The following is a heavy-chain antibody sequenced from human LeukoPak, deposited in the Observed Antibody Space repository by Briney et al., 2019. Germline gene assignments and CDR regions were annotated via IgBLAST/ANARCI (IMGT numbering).Heavy chain of an antibody. CDR1: GGSISSSSYY. CDR2: IYYSGST. V-gene: IGHV4-39*07. D-gene: IGHD4-23*01. CDR3: ARDPDGGVDY. Sequence: SETLSLTCTVSGGSISSSSYYWGWIRQPPGKGLEWIGSIYYSGSTYYNPSLKSRVTISVDRSKNQFSLKLSSVTAADTAVYYCARDPDGGVDYWGQGTLVTVSS. J-gene: IGHJ4*02.